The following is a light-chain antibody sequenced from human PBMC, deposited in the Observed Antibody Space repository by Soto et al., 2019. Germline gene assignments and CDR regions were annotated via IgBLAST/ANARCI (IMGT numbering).Light chain of an antibody. Sequence: AVLTKPSDGSAAPGLSLTISCLGNYSYIGGYNLVSWYRHHPGKIPKLMIYEGSKRPSGVSNRFSGSKSGNTASLTISGLQAEDEADYYCCSYATDSTYVFGTGTKVTVL. CDR3: CSYATDSTYV. CDR1: YSYIGGYNL. V-gene: IGLV2-23*01. J-gene: IGLJ1*01. CDR2: EGS.